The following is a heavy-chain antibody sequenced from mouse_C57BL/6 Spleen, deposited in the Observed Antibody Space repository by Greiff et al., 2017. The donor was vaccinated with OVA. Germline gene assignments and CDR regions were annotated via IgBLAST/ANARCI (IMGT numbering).Heavy chain of an antibody. CDR3: AREELTGSYCVDY. V-gene: IGHV1-81*01. Sequence: VKVVESGAELARPGASVKLSCKASGYTFTSYGISWVKQRTGQGLEWIGEIYPRSGNTYYNEKFKGKATLTADKSSSTAYMELRSPTSEDSTVYFCAREELTGSYCVDYWGQGTTLTVSS. D-gene: IGHD1-3*01. CDR2: IYPRSGNT. J-gene: IGHJ2*01. CDR1: GYTFTSYG.